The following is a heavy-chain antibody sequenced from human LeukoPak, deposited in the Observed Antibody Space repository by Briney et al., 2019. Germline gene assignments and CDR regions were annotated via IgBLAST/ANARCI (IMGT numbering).Heavy chain of an antibody. CDR3: ARDFGYCSSTSCYRNWFDP. V-gene: IGHV4-4*07. D-gene: IGHD2-2*01. CDR1: DGSISSYY. Sequence: SETLSLACTVSDGSISSYYWSWIRQPAGKGLEWIGRIYTSGSTNYNPSLRSRVTMSVDTSKNQFSLKLSSVTAADTAVYYCARDFGYCSSTSCYRNWFDPWGQGTLVTVSS. J-gene: IGHJ5*02. CDR2: IYTSGST.